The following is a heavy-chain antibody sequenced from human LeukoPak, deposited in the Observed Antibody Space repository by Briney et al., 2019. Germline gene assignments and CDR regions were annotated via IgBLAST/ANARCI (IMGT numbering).Heavy chain of an antibody. CDR3: ARDGAYQGPTAPRYRSYSSSWYNWFDP. J-gene: IGHJ5*02. CDR2: IYHSGST. D-gene: IGHD6-13*01. Sequence: SETLSLTCTVSGYSISSGYYWGWIRQPPGKGLEWLGSIYHSGSTYYNPSLKSRVTISVDTSKNQFSLKLSSVTAADTAVYYCARDGAYQGPTAPRYRSYSSSWYNWFDPWGQGTLVTVSS. V-gene: IGHV4-38-2*02. CDR1: GYSISSGYY.